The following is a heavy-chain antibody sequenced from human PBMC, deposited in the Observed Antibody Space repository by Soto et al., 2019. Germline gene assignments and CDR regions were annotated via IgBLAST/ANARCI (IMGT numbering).Heavy chain of an antibody. D-gene: IGHD3-9*01. CDR2: IYSGGST. J-gene: IGHJ4*02. Sequence: PGGSLRLSCAASGFVVSRKYMSWVRQTPGKWLEWVSVIYSGGSTYYADSVKGRFTISRDNSKNTLYLQMNSLRAEDTAVYYCARVTQDYDILTGYSPSYFDYWGXGTLVNVSS. V-gene: IGHV3-53*01. CDR1: GFVVSRKY. CDR3: ARVTQDYDILTGYSPSYFDY.